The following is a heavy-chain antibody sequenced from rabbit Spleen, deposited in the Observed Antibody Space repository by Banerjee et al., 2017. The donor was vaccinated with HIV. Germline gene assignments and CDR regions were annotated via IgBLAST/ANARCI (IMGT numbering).Heavy chain of an antibody. CDR3: ARETGSNFSSYSMGL. Sequence: QEQLVESGGGLVQPEGSLRLTCTASGFAFNSNYYMCWVRQAPGKGLEWIGSIYSGNSGYTYYAAWATNRFTCSKTSSTTVTLQITSLTTADAATYFCARETGSNFSSYSMGLWGPGTLVTVS. J-gene: IGHJ4*01. CDR1: GFAFNSNYY. V-gene: IGHV1S45*01. D-gene: IGHD4-2*01. CDR2: IYSGNSGYT.